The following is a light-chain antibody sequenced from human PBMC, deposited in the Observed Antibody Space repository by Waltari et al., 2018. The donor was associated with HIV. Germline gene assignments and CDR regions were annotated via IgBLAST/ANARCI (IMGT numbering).Light chain of an antibody. J-gene: IGLJ2*01. CDR2: EVR. Sequence: QSALTQPATVSGSPGQSITISCTGGSNDVGGYNYVSWYPHLPGKAPKLIIYEVRNRPSGVSNRFSGSKSGNTASLTISGLQAEDEADYYCTSYASSSSLLFGGGTKLTVL. CDR1: SNDVGGYNY. V-gene: IGLV2-14*01. CDR3: TSYASSSSLL.